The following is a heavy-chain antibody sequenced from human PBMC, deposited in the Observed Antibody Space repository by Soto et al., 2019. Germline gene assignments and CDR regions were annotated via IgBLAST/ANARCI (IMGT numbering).Heavy chain of an antibody. J-gene: IGHJ2*01. D-gene: IGHD5-12*01. CDR2: VYYSGST. CDR3: ARVATSSYWYFDL. V-gene: IGHV4-59*01. CDR1: GGSISSSY. Sequence: QVQLQESGPGLVKASETLSLTCTVSGGSISSSYWSWIRQPPGKGLAWIGYVYYSGSTNYNPSLKSRVTIAADTSKNQYSLKMSSVTAADTAVYYCARVATSSYWYFDLWGRGTLVTVSS.